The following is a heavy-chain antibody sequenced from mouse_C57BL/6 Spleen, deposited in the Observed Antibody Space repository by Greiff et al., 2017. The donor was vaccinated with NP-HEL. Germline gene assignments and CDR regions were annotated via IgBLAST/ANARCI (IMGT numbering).Heavy chain of an antibody. V-gene: IGHV1-52*01. D-gene: IGHD1-1*01. CDR1: GYTFTSYW. Sequence: QVQLQQPGAELVRPGSSVKLSCKASGYTFTSYWMHWVKQRPIQGLEWIGNIDPSDSETHYNQKFKDKATLTVDKSSSTAYMQLSSLTSEDYAVYYCARSDYGSSLDYWGQGTTLTVSS. J-gene: IGHJ2*01. CDR3: ARSDYGSSLDY. CDR2: IDPSDSET.